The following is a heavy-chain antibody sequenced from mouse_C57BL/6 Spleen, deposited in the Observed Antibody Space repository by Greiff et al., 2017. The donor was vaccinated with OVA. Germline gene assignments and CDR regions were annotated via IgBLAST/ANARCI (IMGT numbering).Heavy chain of an antibody. CDR2: INPGSGGT. J-gene: IGHJ4*01. V-gene: IGHV1-54*01. CDR3: AREGYSNGAMDY. D-gene: IGHD2-5*01. CDR1: GYAFTNYL. Sequence: VQLQEPGAELVRPGTSVKVSCKASGYAFTNYLIEWVKQRPGQGLEWIGVINPGSGGTNYNEKFKGKATLTADKSSSTAYMQLSSLTSEDSAVYFCAREGYSNGAMDYWGQGASVTVSS.